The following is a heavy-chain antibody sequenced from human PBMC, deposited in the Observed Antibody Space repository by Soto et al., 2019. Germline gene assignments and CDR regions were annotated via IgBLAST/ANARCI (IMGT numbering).Heavy chain of an antibody. CDR3: ARQVVPASSPISYFDC. D-gene: IGHD2-21*02. CDR2: IFYSGST. J-gene: IGHJ4*02. CDR1: GGSISSSIYY. Sequence: QLRLQESGPGLVKPSETLSLTCTVSGGSISSSIYYGGWIRRPPGKGLEWIGSIFYSGSTYYNPSLQRRVTIPXXTXKXPFSRKLYAVTAADTAMYYGARQVVPASSPISYFDCWGQGLLVTGSS. V-gene: IGHV4-39*01.